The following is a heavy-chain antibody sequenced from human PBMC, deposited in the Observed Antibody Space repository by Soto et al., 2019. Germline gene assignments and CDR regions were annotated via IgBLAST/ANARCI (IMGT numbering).Heavy chain of an antibody. Sequence: QVQLQESGPGLVKPSQTLSLTCTVSGGSISSGGYYWSWIRQHPGKGLEWIGYIYYSGSTYYNPSLKSRVTMSVDTSKNQFSLKLSSVTAADTAVYYCATERGSGWYPELYYFDYWGQGTLVTVSS. CDR3: ATERGSGWYPELYYFDY. V-gene: IGHV4-31*03. CDR1: GGSISSGGYY. CDR2: IYYSGST. D-gene: IGHD6-19*01. J-gene: IGHJ4*02.